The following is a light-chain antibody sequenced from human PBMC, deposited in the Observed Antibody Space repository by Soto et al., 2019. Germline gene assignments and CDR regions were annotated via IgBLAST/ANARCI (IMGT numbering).Light chain of an antibody. V-gene: IGLV4-69*01. CDR3: QTWGTGIVV. J-gene: IGLJ2*01. CDR2: INSDGSH. CDR1: SGHSSYA. Sequence: QPVLTQSPSASASLGASVKLTCTLSSGHSSYAIAWHQQQPEKGPRYLMKINSDGSHSKGDGIPDRFSGSSSGAERYLTISSLQYVCEADYYCQTWGTGIVVFGGGTKLTVL.